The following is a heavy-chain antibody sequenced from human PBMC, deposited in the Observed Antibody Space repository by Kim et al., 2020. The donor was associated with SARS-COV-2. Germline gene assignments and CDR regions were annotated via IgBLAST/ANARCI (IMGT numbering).Heavy chain of an antibody. D-gene: IGHD3-16*01. V-gene: IGHV3-11*05. CDR2: ISGGSSYT. Sequence: GGSLRLSCVASGFRFSDNYMSWIRQAPGKGLEWVSYISGGSSYTNYADSVKGRFTISRDNAKKSLHLQMNSLRAEDTAVYYCARGGCKTCHGGFDYWGQGTLVTVSS. CDR1: GFRFSDNY. CDR3: ARGGCKTCHGGFDY. J-gene: IGHJ4*02.